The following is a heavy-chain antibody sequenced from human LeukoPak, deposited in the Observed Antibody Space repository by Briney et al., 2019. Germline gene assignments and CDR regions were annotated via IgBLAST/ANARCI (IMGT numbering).Heavy chain of an antibody. CDR2: ISGSGGHT. V-gene: IGHV3-23*01. CDR3: AKFRYHSNDNNYLDFNY. CDR1: GFTFSSYA. Sequence: GGSLRLSCAASGFTFSSYAMGWVRQAPGKGPDWVSSISGSGGHTYFADSVRGRFTISRDNSKNTLDLQMNSLKVEDTAVYYCAKFRYHSNDNNYLDFNYWGQGTLVTVSS. J-gene: IGHJ4*02. D-gene: IGHD3-22*01.